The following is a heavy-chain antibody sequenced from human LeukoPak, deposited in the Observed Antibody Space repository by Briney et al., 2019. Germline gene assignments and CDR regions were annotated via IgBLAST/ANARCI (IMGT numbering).Heavy chain of an antibody. CDR3: AKVMRGSYRRDYFDY. CDR2: IGGSNGIT. Sequence: GGSLRLSCAASRFTFNSYAMSWVRQAPGKGLEWVSVIGGSNGITFYVGSVKGRFTISRDNSKNTLYLQMNSLRAEDTAVYYCAKVMRGSYRRDYFDYWGQGTLVTVSS. CDR1: RFTFNSYA. D-gene: IGHD1-26*01. V-gene: IGHV3-23*01. J-gene: IGHJ4*02.